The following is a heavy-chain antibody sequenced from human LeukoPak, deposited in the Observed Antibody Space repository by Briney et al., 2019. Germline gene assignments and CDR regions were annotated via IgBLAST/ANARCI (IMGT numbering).Heavy chain of an antibody. Sequence: GGSLRLSCAASGFTFSSYAMSWVRQAPGKGLEWVSAISGSGSSTFYAASVKGRFTISRDHSKNTLYLQMNSLRAEDTAVYYCAKTSGSGNYYYYYYAMDVWGQGTTVTVSS. CDR1: GFTFSSYA. CDR2: ISGSGSST. CDR3: AKTSGSGNYYYYYYAMDV. J-gene: IGHJ6*02. V-gene: IGHV3-23*01. D-gene: IGHD3-10*01.